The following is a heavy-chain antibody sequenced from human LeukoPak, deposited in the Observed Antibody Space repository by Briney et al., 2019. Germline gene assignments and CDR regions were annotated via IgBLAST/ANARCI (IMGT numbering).Heavy chain of an antibody. Sequence: PGGSLRLSCAASGFTFSSYAMHWVRQAPGKGLEWVAVISYDGSNKYYADSVKGRFTISRDNSKNTLYLQMNSLRAEDTAVYYCARALLWFDPWGQGTLVTVSS. CDR2: ISYDGSNK. V-gene: IGHV3-30-3*01. CDR1: GFTFSSYA. CDR3: ARALLWFDP. J-gene: IGHJ5*02.